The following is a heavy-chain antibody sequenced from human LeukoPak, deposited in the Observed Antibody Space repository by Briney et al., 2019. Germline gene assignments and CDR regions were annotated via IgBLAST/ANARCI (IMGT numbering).Heavy chain of an antibody. CDR1: GYTFTYYG. CDR2: VSGYNGNT. J-gene: IGHJ3*01. D-gene: IGHD5-18*01. V-gene: IGHV1-18*01. Sequence: ASVKVSCKASGYTFTYYGINWVRLAPGQGLEWMGWVSGYNGNTRYAQNFQGRLTLTTDTSTNIAYMELTRLRSDDTAVYYCAREVDSAMVNALDFWGQGTLVTVSS. CDR3: AREVDSAMVNALDF.